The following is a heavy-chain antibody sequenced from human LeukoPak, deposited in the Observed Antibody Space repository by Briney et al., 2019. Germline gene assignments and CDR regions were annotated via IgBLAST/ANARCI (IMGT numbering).Heavy chain of an antibody. J-gene: IGHJ3*02. Sequence: KPSETLSLTCTVSGGSISSGGYSWSWIRQPPGKGLEWIGYIYHSGSTYYNPSLKSRVTISVDRSKNQFSLKLSSVTAADTAVYYCARGGPLGPNGDAFDIWGQGTMVTVSS. CDR2: IYHSGST. V-gene: IGHV4-30-2*01. CDR3: ARGGPLGPNGDAFDI. CDR1: GGSISSGGYS.